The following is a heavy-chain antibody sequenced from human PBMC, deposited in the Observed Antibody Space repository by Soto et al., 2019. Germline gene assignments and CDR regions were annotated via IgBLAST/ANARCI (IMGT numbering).Heavy chain of an antibody. CDR1: GGSISSGGYY. Sequence: SETLSLTCTVSGGSISSGGYYWSWIRQHPGKGLEWIGYIYYSGSTYYNPSLKSRVTISVDTSKNQFSLKPSSVTAADTAVYYCARGPGATDSDYFDDWGQGTLVTVSS. CDR2: IYYSGST. J-gene: IGHJ4*02. V-gene: IGHV4-31*03. CDR3: ARGPGATDSDYFDD. D-gene: IGHD1-26*01.